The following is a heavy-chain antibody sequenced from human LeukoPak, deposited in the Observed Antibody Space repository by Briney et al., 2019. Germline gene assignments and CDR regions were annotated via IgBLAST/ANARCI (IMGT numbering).Heavy chain of an antibody. V-gene: IGHV4-59*01. Sequence: SETLSLTCTVSGGSISSYYRSWIRQPPGKGLEWIWYIYYSGSTKYNPSLKSRVTISVDTSKFQFSLKLSSVNAADTAVYYCAREERWLQAFDYWGQGTLVTVSS. CDR3: AREERWLQAFDY. CDR2: IYYSGST. J-gene: IGHJ4*02. CDR1: GGSISSYY. D-gene: IGHD5-24*01.